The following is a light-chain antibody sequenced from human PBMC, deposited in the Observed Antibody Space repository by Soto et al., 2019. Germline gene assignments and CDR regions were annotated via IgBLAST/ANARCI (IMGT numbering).Light chain of an antibody. CDR2: KAS. J-gene: IGKJ5*01. Sequence: DIQMTQSPSTLSASVGDRVTITCRASQSISVWLAWYQQKAGKAPNLLIYKASRLESGVPSRFSGSGSETEFTLTISGLQPGDSATYYCQQYNSYSTFGQGTRLEI. V-gene: IGKV1-5*03. CDR1: QSISVW. CDR3: QQYNSYST.